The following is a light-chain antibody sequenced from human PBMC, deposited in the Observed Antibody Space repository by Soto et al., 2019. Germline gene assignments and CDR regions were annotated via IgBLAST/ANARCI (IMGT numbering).Light chain of an antibody. V-gene: IGLV2-8*01. CDR1: SSDVGGYDY. J-gene: IGLJ3*02. CDR2: EVT. Sequence: QSVLTQPPSASGSPGRSVTISCTGTSSDVGGYDYVSWFQQHPGKAPKLIIYEVTKRPSGVPDRFSVSKSGNTASLTVSGLQAEDEADYYCSSFVAGNNYWVFGGGTKLTVL. CDR3: SSFVAGNNYWV.